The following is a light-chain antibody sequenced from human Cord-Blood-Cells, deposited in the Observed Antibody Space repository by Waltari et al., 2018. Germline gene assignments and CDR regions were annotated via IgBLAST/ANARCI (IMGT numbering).Light chain of an antibody. J-gene: IGKJ2*01. CDR2: AAS. CDR1: QGIRND. Sequence: AIQMTQSPSSLSASVGDRVTITCRASQGIRNDLGWYQQKPGKAPKLRVYAASSLQSGVPSRFSGSGSGTDVTLTISSLQPEDFATYYCLQDYNYPYTFGQGTKLEIK. V-gene: IGKV1-6*01. CDR3: LQDYNYPYT.